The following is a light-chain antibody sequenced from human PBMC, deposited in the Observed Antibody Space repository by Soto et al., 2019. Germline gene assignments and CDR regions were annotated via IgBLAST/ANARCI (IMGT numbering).Light chain of an antibody. Sequence: QSALTQPPSASGSPGQSVAISCTGTSRDVGGQNYVSWYQQHPGKAPKLIIYAVSNRPSGVPDRFSGPKSGNTASLTISGLRAEDEADYYCCSHAGNNNYVFGTGTKVTVL. V-gene: IGLV2-8*01. CDR3: CSHAGNNNYV. CDR2: AVS. J-gene: IGLJ1*01. CDR1: SRDVGGQNY.